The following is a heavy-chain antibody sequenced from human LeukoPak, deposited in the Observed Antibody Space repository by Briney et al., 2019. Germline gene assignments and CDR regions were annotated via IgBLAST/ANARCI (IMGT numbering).Heavy chain of an antibody. Sequence: PSETLSLTCTVSGGSISSGGYYWSWIRQPPGKGLEWIGYIYHSGSTYYNPSLKSRVTISVDRSKNQFSLKLSSVTAADTAVYYCARASFGELDIWGQGTMVTVSS. CDR1: GGSISSGGYY. D-gene: IGHD3-10*01. V-gene: IGHV4-30-2*01. CDR3: ARASFGELDI. J-gene: IGHJ3*02. CDR2: IYHSGST.